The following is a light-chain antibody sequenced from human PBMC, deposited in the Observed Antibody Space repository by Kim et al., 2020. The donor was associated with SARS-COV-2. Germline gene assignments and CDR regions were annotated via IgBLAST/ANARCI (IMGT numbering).Light chain of an antibody. J-gene: IGLJ2*01. Sequence: SVPNASTRTSGDVVGYTYVSWDQHHPAKAPNLIISEVSTRPSGGPDRFTGSKSGIAASLTVSGLQAEDEADYYCSSYAGSNTLGIGGGTQLTVL. CDR3: SSYAGSNTLG. CDR2: EVS. CDR1: SGDVVGYTY. V-gene: IGLV2-8*01.